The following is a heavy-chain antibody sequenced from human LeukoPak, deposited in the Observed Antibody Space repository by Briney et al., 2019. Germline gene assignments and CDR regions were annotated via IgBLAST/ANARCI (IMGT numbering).Heavy chain of an antibody. V-gene: IGHV3-21*01. J-gene: IGHJ4*02. CDR1: GFTFSSYT. D-gene: IGHD5-12*01. CDR2: ISGSSSYI. CDR3: ARGPSGYHNT. Sequence: GGSLRLSCAASGFTFSSYTMNWVRQAPGKGLEWVSFISGSSSYIYYADSVKGRFTISRDNAKNSLYLQMSSLRAEDTAVYYCARGPSGYHNTGGQGTLVTVSS.